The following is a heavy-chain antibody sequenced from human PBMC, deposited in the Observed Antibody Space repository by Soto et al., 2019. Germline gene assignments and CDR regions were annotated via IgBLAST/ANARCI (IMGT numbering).Heavy chain of an antibody. CDR1: GFTFSTYT. D-gene: IGHD1-26*01. V-gene: IGHV3-21*01. Sequence: VQLVESGGGLVQAGGSLRLSCAASGFTFSTYTMNWVRQAPGKGLEWVSSINGRSNYVYYADSVKGRFTISRDNAKNSLYLQMNRLRVEDTAIYYCAREDGVVGSSSAFDHWGLGTLVTVSS. CDR3: AREDGVVGSSSAFDH. J-gene: IGHJ4*02. CDR2: INGRSNYV.